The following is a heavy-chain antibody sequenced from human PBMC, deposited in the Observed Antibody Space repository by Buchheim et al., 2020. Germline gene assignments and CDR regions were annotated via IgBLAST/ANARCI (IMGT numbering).Heavy chain of an antibody. CDR2: NYLGAGDV. D-gene: IGHD1-14*01. Sequence: QVQLVQSGAEVRKSGASVKVSCKTSGLTFSDDYMNWVRQAPGQGLEWMGWNYLGAGDVQYSKKFQGRITLTRDTSISTAYMELNRLTSDDAAVYYCARDPVPVSGTSLDYWGQGT. CDR3: ARDPVPVSGTSLDY. V-gene: IGHV1-2*02. CDR1: GLTFSDDY. J-gene: IGHJ4*02.